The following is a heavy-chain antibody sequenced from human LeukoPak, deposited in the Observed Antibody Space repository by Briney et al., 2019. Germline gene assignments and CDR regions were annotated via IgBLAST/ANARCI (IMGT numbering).Heavy chain of an antibody. Sequence: SETLSLTCAVYGGSISNYYWSWIRQPPGKGLEWIGEINHSGSTNYNPSLKSRVTISVDTSKNQFSLKLSSVTDADTAVYYCARGPDCSSTSCAADFWGQGSLVTVSS. J-gene: IGHJ4*02. D-gene: IGHD2-2*01. CDR3: ARGPDCSSTSCAADF. CDR1: GGSISNYY. V-gene: IGHV4-34*01. CDR2: INHSGST.